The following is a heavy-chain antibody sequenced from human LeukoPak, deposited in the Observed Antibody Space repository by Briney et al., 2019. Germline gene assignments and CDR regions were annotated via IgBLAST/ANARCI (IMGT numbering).Heavy chain of an antibody. J-gene: IGHJ5*02. CDR1: GDSISSGSYY. V-gene: IGHV4-61*02. CDR3: ARGGRKNNWFDP. CDR2: IYTSGST. Sequence: SETLSLTCTVSGDSISSGSYYWSWIRQPAGKGLEWIGRIYTSGSTNYNPSLKSRVTISVDTSKNQFSLKLSSVTAADTAVYYCARGGRKNNWFDPWGQGTLVTVSS.